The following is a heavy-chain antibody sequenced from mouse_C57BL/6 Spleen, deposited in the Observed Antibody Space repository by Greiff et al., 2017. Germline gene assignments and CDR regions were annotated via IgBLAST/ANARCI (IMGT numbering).Heavy chain of an antibody. CDR1: GYTFTDYN. CDR2: INPNNGGT. D-gene: IGHD2-5*01. J-gene: IGHJ4*01. V-gene: IGHV1-18*01. CDR3: ARIVTTGYYAMDY. Sequence: EVKLQESGPELVKPGASVKIPCKASGYTFTDYNMDWVKQSHGKSLEWIGDINPNNGGTIYNQKFKGKATLTVDKSSSTAYMELRSLTSEDTAVYYCARIVTTGYYAMDYWGQGTSVTVSS.